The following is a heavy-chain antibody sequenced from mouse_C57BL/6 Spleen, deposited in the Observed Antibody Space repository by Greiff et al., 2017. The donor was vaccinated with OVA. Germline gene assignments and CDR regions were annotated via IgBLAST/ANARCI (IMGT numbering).Heavy chain of an antibody. J-gene: IGHJ3*01. D-gene: IGHD4-1*01. CDR1: GYSFSSYW. CDR3: EREGGWDGIDY. CDR2: IYPGDGDT. Sequence: QVQLQQSGAELVKPGASVKISCKASGYSFSSYWMNWMKQRPGKGLEWIGQIYPGDGDTNYNGKFKGKATLTADKSSSTAYMQLSSLTSEDSAVYFCEREGGWDGIDYWGQGTLVTVSA. V-gene: IGHV1-80*01.